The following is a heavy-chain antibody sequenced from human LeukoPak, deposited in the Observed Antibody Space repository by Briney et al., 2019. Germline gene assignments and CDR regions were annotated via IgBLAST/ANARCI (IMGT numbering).Heavy chain of an antibody. Sequence: LELLSLTCIVSGGSVSSGSYYWSWIRQPPGKGLEWIGYIYYSGSTNYNPSLKSRVTISVDASKNQFSLKLSSVTAADTAVYYCARLKAGWLVLDYWGQGTLVTVSS. CDR2: IYYSGST. D-gene: IGHD6-19*01. CDR3: ARLKAGWLVLDY. CDR1: GGSVSSGSYY. J-gene: IGHJ4*02. V-gene: IGHV4-61*01.